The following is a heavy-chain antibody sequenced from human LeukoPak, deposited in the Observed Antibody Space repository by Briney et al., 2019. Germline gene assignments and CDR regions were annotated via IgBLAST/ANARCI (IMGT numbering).Heavy chain of an antibody. D-gene: IGHD6-19*01. CDR2: IWYDGSNK. CDR1: GFTFSSYG. CDR3: ARGIAVAGLDY. J-gene: IGHJ4*02. Sequence: PGGSLRLSCAASGFTFSSYGMHWVRQAPGKGLEWVAVIWYDGSNKYYADSVKGRFTISRDNSKNTLYLQMNSLRAEDTAVCYCARGIAVAGLDYWGQGTLVTVSS. V-gene: IGHV3-33*01.